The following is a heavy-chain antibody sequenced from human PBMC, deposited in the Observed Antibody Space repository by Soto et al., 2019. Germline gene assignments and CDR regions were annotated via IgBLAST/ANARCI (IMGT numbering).Heavy chain of an antibody. CDR3: AKSERFDP. Sequence: EVQLLESGGGLVQPGGSLKLSCAASGFTFSNSVMSWVRQAPGKGPEWVSTIGTSGGSTNNADSVKGRFTISRDNSKNTLYLQMNSLRAEDTAVYYCAKSERFDPWGQGTLVTVSS. CDR1: GFTFSNSV. V-gene: IGHV3-23*01. CDR2: IGTSGGST. J-gene: IGHJ5*02.